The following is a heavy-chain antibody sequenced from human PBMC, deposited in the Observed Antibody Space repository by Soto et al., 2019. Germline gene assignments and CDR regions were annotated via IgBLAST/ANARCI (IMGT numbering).Heavy chain of an antibody. CDR3: ARMAVTTFYYYAMDV. D-gene: IGHD6-19*01. J-gene: IGHJ6*02. Sequence: PSETLSLTCAVYGYSIRSSDWWGWIRQPPGKGLEWIGYITHGGSTNYNPSLKRRVTMSVAPSKSQFSLNLTSVTAVDTAVYYRARMAVTTFYYYAMDVWGQGTTVTVSS. CDR1: GYSIRSSDW. V-gene: IGHV4-28*01. CDR2: ITHGGST.